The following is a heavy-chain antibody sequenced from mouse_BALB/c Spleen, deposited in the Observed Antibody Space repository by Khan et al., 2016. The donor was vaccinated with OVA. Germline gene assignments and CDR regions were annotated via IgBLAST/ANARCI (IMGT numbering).Heavy chain of an antibody. CDR3: ARLAYYYNSEGFAY. Sequence: EVQLVESGGDLVKPGGSLKLSCAASGFTFSTYGMSWVRQTPDKRLEWVATISSGGSYTYYVDSVKGRFTISRDNAKNTLYLQMSSLKSEDTAMYYGARLAYYYNSEGFAYWGQGTLVTVSA. V-gene: IGHV5-6*01. D-gene: IGHD1-1*02. CDR1: GFTFSTYG. CDR2: ISSGGSYT. J-gene: IGHJ3*01.